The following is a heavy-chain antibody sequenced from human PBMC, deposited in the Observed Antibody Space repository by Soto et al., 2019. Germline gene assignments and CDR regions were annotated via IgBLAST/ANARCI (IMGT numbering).Heavy chain of an antibody. V-gene: IGHV1-46*01. J-gene: IGHJ6*02. CDR3: ARGGRIVDTGIGYYYYHAMDV. Sequence: QVQLVQSGAEVKKPGASVKASCKASGYTFTSYYIPWVRQAPGQGLEWMGIFTPTGDTASYEQKLQGRVTMTRDTPTGTAYLALGSRRSEDTAVYYWARGGRIVDTGIGYYYYHAMDVWGQGPTVTVS. CDR1: GYTFTSYY. CDR2: FTPTGDTA. D-gene: IGHD5-18*01.